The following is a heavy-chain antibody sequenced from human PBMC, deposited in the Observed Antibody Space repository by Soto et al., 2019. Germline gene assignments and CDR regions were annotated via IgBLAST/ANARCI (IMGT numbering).Heavy chain of an antibody. D-gene: IGHD3-9*01. Sequence: QLQLQESGPGLVKPSETLSLTCSVSDDSINSDKYYWGWIRQPPGKGLEWIGSVYYRGNAYYNPSLQNRVTISLDKSKSQFSLKLNSVTAADSAVYFCARLEGLARISYYFDFWGPGALVTVSS. V-gene: IGHV4-39*01. CDR1: DDSINSDKYY. CDR3: ARLEGLARISYYFDF. J-gene: IGHJ4*02. CDR2: VYYRGNA.